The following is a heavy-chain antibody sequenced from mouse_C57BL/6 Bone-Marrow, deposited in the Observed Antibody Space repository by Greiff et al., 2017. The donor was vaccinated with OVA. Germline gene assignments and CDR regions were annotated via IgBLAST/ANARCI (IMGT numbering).Heavy chain of an antibody. CDR2: FHPYNDDT. D-gene: IGHD1-1*01. J-gene: IGHJ2*01. CDR3: ARGIYYYGSSYCDY. V-gene: IGHV1-47*01. CDR1: GYTFTTYP. Sequence: VKLLESGAELVKPGASVKMSCKASGYTFTTYPIEWMKQNHGKSLEWIGNFHPYNDDTKYNEKFKGKATLTVEKSSSTVYLELSRLTSDDSAVYYCARGIYYYGSSYCDYWGQGTTLTVSS.